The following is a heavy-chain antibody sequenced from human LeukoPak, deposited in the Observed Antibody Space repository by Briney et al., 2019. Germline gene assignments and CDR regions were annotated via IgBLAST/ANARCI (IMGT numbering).Heavy chain of an antibody. CDR3: ARVGDGLNDAFDI. CDR2: INPNSGGT. V-gene: IGHV1-2*06. D-gene: IGHD5-24*01. J-gene: IGHJ3*02. CDR1: GYTFTGYY. Sequence: GSVKVSCKASGYTFTGYYMNWVRQAPRQGLEWMGRINPNSGGTNYAQKFQGRVTMTRDTSISTAYMELSRLRSDETAVYYCARVGDGLNDAFDIWGRGTMVTVSS.